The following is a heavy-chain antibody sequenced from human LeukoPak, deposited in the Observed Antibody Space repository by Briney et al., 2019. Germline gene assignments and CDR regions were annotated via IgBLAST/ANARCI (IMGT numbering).Heavy chain of an antibody. CDR2: ISSSGSTI. CDR1: GFTFSSYE. Sequence: GGSLRLSCAASGFTFSSYEMNWVRQAPGKGLEWVSYISSSGSTIYYADSVKGRFTISRDNAKNSLYLQMNSLRAEDTAVYYCAREGGEWELLRTFDYWGQGTLVAVSS. D-gene: IGHD1-26*01. J-gene: IGHJ4*02. CDR3: AREGGEWELLRTFDY. V-gene: IGHV3-48*03.